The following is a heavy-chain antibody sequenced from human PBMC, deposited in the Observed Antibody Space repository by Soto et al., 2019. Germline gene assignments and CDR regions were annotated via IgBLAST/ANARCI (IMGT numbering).Heavy chain of an antibody. CDR1: GYTFTDYF. CDR3: ARVTLKAGNWFDP. CDR2: INPNSRGT. V-gene: IGHV1-2*02. Sequence: ASVKVSCKASGYTFTDYFIHWVRQAPGQGFEWMGWINPNSRGTNYAQKFQGRVTMTRDTSNSTAYMELRGLTADDTAVYYCARVTLKAGNWFDPWGQGTLVTVSS. J-gene: IGHJ5*02.